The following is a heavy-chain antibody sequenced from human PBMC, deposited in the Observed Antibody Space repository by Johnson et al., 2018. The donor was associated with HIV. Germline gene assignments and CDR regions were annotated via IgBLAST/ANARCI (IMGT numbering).Heavy chain of an antibody. CDR2: IGTAGDT. Sequence: VQLVESGGGLKQPGGSLRLSCAASGFTFSSYDMHWVRQATGKGLEWVSTIGTAGDTYYADSVKGRFTISRDNSKNTLYLQMNSLRAEDTAVYYCASYCSGGSCYRRSPSVAFVIWGQGTMVTVSS. J-gene: IGHJ3*02. D-gene: IGHD2-15*01. CDR3: ASYCSGGSCYRRSPSVAFVI. V-gene: IGHV3-13*01. CDR1: GFTFSSYD.